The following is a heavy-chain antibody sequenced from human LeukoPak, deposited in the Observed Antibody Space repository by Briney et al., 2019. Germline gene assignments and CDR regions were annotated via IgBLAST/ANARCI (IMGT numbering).Heavy chain of an antibody. Sequence: GGSLRLSCAASGFTFSSYWMSWVRQAPGKGLEWVANIKQDGSEKYYVDSVKGRFTISRDNAKNSLYLQMNSLRAEDTAVYYCARESGGHSYGFDYWGQGTLVTVSS. D-gene: IGHD5-18*01. J-gene: IGHJ4*02. CDR2: IKQDGSEK. CDR1: GFTFSSYW. CDR3: ARESGGHSYGFDY. V-gene: IGHV3-7*01.